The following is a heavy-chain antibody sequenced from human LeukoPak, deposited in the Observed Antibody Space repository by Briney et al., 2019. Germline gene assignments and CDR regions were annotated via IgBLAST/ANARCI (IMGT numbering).Heavy chain of an antibody. CDR1: GYTFPSYF. CDR2: INPTGGST. Sequence: ASVKVSCKASGYTFPSYFMHWVRQAPGQGLEWMGIINPTGGSTTYAQKLQGRVTMTTDTSTSTAYMELRSLRSDDTAVYYCARGVDYYDSSAGPLHPFDYWGQGTLVTVSS. V-gene: IGHV1-46*01. CDR3: ARGVDYYDSSAGPLHPFDY. J-gene: IGHJ4*02. D-gene: IGHD3-22*01.